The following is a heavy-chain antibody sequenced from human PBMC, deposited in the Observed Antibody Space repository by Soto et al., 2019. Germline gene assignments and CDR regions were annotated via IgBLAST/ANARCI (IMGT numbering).Heavy chain of an antibody. V-gene: IGHV3-21*01. Sequence: ESGGGLVKPGGSLRPSCAASGFTFSSYSMNWVRQAPGKGLEWVSSISSSSSYIYYADSVKGRFTISRDNAKNSLYLQVNSLRAEDTAVYYCAREGIAAALDYWGQGTLVTVSS. CDR2: ISSSSSYI. CDR3: AREGIAAALDY. CDR1: GFTFSSYS. J-gene: IGHJ4*02. D-gene: IGHD6-13*01.